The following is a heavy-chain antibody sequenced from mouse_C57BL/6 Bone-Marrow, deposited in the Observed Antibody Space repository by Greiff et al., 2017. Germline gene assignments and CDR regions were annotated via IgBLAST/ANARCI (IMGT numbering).Heavy chain of an antibody. J-gene: IGHJ2*01. V-gene: IGHV1-81*01. CDR1: GYTFTSYG. CDR2: IYPRSGNT. CDR3: ARERTMVTTGCHYFDY. Sequence: QVQLQQSGAELARPGASVKLSCKASGYTFTSYGISWVKQSTGQGLEWIGEIYPRSGNTYYNEKFKGKATLTADKSSSTAYMELRSLTSEDSAVYFGARERTMVTTGCHYFDYWCQGTTLTVSS. D-gene: IGHD2-2*01.